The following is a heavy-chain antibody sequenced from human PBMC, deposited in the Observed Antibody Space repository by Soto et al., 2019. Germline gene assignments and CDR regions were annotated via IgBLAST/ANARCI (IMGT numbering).Heavy chain of an antibody. CDR1: GYTFTSYG. CDR3: AANHQGEYVLPYYFDY. CDR2: ISAHNGNT. J-gene: IGHJ4*02. V-gene: IGHV1-18*01. D-gene: IGHD3-16*01. Sequence: ASVKVSCKASGYTFTSYGISWVRQAPGQGLEWMGWISAHNGNTNYAQKLQGRVTMTTDTSTSTAYMELRSLRSEDTAVYYCAANHQGEYVLPYYFDYWGQGNLVTVSS.